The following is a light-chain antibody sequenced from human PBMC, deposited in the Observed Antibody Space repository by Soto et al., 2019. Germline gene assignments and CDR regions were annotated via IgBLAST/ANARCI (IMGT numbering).Light chain of an antibody. CDR2: GAS. V-gene: IGKV3-15*01. J-gene: IGKJ5*01. CDR3: QQYNNCPPT. CDR1: QSVSSN. Sequence: EIVMTQSPATLSVSPGARATLSCRASQSVSSNLAWYQQKPGQAPRLLIYGASTRATGVPARFSGSRSGTEFTLTISSLQSEDFTVYYCQQYNNCPPTFGQGTRLEIK.